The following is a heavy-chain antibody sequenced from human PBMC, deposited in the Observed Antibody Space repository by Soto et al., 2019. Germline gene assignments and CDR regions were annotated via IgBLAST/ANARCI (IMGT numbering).Heavy chain of an antibody. CDR3: SAFGGANNWFDP. D-gene: IGHD3-16*01. CDR2: INPSGGST. CDR1: GYTFTSYY. J-gene: IGHJ5*02. V-gene: IGHV1-46*01. Sequence: ASVKVSCKASGYTFTSYYMHWVLQAPGQGLEWMGIINPSGGSTSYAQKFQGRVTMTRDTSTSTVYMELSSLRSEDTAVYYCSAFGGANNWFDPWGQGTLVTVSS.